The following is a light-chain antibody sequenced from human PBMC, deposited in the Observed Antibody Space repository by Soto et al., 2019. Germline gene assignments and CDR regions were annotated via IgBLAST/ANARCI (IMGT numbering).Light chain of an antibody. CDR1: SGHSSYA. J-gene: IGLJ2*01. V-gene: IGLV4-69*01. Sequence: QSVLTQSPSASASLGASAKLSCTLSSGHSSYAIAWHQQQPEKGPRYLMKLNSDGSHSKGDGIPDRFSGSSSGAERYLTISSLQSEDEADYYCQTWGTGTLVFGGGTKLTVL. CDR2: LNSDGSH. CDR3: QTWGTGTLV.